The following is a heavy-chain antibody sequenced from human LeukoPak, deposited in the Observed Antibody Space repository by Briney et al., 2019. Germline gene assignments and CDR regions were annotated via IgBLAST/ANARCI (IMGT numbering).Heavy chain of an antibody. Sequence: SETLSLTCTVSGGSISSYYRSWIRQPPGKGLEWIGYIYYSGSTNYNPSLKSRVTISVDTSKNQFSLKLSSVTAADTAVYYCAGRYYYGSGSPDYWGQGTLVTVSS. V-gene: IGHV4-59*08. D-gene: IGHD3-10*01. CDR2: IYYSGST. J-gene: IGHJ4*02. CDR3: AGRYYYGSGSPDY. CDR1: GGSISSYY.